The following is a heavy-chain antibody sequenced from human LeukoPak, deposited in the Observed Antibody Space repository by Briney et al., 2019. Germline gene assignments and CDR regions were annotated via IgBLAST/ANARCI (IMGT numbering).Heavy chain of an antibody. Sequence: ASVKVSCKAFGYTFTSYAMNWVRQAPGQGLEWMGWINTNTGNPTYAQGFTGRFVFSLDTSVSTAYLQISSLKAEDTAVYYCARAQTSQGIVGASIWGQGTMVTVSS. D-gene: IGHD1-26*01. CDR3: ARAQTSQGIVGASI. J-gene: IGHJ3*02. V-gene: IGHV7-4-1*02. CDR2: INTNTGNP. CDR1: GYTFTSYA.